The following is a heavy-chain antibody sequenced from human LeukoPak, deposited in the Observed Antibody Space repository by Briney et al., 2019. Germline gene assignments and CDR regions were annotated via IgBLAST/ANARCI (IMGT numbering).Heavy chain of an antibody. D-gene: IGHD6-13*01. V-gene: IGHV1-2*02. CDR3: ARAVGYGSSWYTDY. Sequence: GASVKVSCKASGYTFTGYYMHWVRQAPGQGLEWMGWINPNSGGTNYAQKFQGRVTMTTDTSISTAYMEMSRLTSHDTALSYCARAVGYGSSWYTDYSGEGTLVTVYS. J-gene: IGHJ4*02. CDR2: INPNSGGT. CDR1: GYTFTGYY.